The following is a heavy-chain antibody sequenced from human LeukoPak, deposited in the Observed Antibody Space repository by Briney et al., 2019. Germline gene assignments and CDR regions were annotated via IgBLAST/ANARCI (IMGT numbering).Heavy chain of an antibody. CDR3: AREYTAMAYDY. V-gene: IGHV3-21*01. D-gene: IGHD5-18*01. CDR2: IGSTSKYI. CDR1: GFAFSDDS. Sequence: GGSLRLSCVASGFAFSDDSMNWVRQPPGKGLEWVSSIGSTSKYIYYADSVKGRFTISRDNAKNSLFLQMNNLRVDDSAVYYCAREYTAMAYDYWGQGNLVTVSS. J-gene: IGHJ4*02.